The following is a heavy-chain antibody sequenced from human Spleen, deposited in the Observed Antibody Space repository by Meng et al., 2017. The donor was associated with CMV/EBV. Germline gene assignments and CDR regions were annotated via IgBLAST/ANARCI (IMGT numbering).Heavy chain of an antibody. D-gene: IGHD3-22*01. CDR1: DSFTKYA. Sequence: DSFTKYAITWVRQAPGQGLEWMGKIIPTLEVANYAQRFQGRVTMTAEQSTTTVYMELKSLTSEDTAVYYCAREGPDFYDSRISWFDPWGQGTLVTVSS. CDR2: IIPTLEVA. V-gene: IGHV1-69*04. J-gene: IGHJ5*02. CDR3: AREGPDFYDSRISWFDP.